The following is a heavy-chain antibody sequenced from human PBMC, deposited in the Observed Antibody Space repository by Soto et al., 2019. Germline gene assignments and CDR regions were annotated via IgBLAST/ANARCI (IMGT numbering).Heavy chain of an antibody. Sequence: QVQLQESGPGLVKPSETLSLTCTISGGPMNNYYCSWFRQPRGQGLEWIGYMGYNGFTRYNPSLMSRASISLDTAKNQFSLNLSSVTAADTALYYCARQGFVQLHGLVDVWGQGITVTVSS. D-gene: IGHD3-10*01. J-gene: IGHJ6*02. CDR1: GGPMNNYY. CDR2: MGYNGFT. CDR3: ARQGFVQLHGLVDV. V-gene: IGHV4-59*08.